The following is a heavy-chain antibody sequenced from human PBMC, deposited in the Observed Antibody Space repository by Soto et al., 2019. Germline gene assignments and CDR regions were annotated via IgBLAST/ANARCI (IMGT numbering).Heavy chain of an antibody. V-gene: IGHV3-23*01. J-gene: IGHJ3*02. CDR1: GFTFSSYS. Sequence: GEALRLSCAASGFTFSSYSMSWVRQAPGKGLEWVSHITASGGTTYYADSVKGGFTIARDSSRNTLYLQMNSLRAEETAFYYCAQCIKVNRNYDAFHICGQGSMVTVSS. CDR2: ITASGGTT. D-gene: IGHD1-7*01. CDR3: AQCIKVNRNYDAFHI.